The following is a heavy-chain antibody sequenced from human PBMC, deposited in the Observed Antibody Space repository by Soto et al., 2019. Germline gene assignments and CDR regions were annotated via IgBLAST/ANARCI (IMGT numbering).Heavy chain of an antibody. CDR3: ARVTSTGWRLMDV. CDR1: RYNITTYA. J-gene: IGHJ6*02. D-gene: IGHD6-19*01. CDR2: INAGNGNT. Sequence: ASVKDSCMASRYNITTYAMHWVRQAPGHRLEWMGWINAGNGNTKYSQKLHGRVTITRATSASQAYMELSRLRSEDTAVYYCARVTSTGWRLMDVWGQGTTVTVSS. V-gene: IGHV1-3*01.